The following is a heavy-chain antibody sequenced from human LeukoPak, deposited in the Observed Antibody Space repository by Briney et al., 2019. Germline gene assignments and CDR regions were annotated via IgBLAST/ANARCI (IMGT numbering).Heavy chain of an antibody. Sequence: PSETLSLTCAVYGGSFSGYYWSWIRQPPGKGLEWIGEINHSGSTNYNPSLKSRITISVDTSKIQFSLTLSSVTAADTAVYYCARVAKRFYYGSGTSLYYFDYWGQGTLVTVSS. CDR1: GGSFSGYY. CDR3: ARVAKRFYYGSGTSLYYFDY. CDR2: INHSGST. D-gene: IGHD3-10*01. V-gene: IGHV4-34*01. J-gene: IGHJ4*02.